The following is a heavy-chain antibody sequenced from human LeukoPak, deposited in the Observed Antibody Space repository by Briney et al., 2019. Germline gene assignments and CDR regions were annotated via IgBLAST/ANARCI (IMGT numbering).Heavy chain of an antibody. D-gene: IGHD4-11*01. CDR2: IRNSGVTT. CDR1: GFTFSTYA. V-gene: IGHV3-23*01. Sequence: GSLRLSCAASGFTFSTYAMSWVRQAPGKGLEWVSGIRNSGVTTYYADSVKGRFTISRDNSKNTVYLQMNSLRAEDTAVYYRAKVIYSNYGYFDYWGQGTLVTVSS. J-gene: IGHJ4*02. CDR3: AKVIYSNYGYFDY.